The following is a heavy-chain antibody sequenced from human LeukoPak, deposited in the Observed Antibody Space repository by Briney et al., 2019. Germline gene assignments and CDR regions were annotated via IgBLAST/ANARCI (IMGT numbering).Heavy chain of an antibody. D-gene: IGHD6-19*01. CDR3: ARSRGAGPGAYFDY. J-gene: IGHJ4*02. CDR1: GFSFAEEY. V-gene: IGHV3-11*03. CDR2: ISNTGSYT. Sequence: GGSLRLSCAVSGFSFAEEYMSWIRQAPGQGLEWVSYISNTGSYTDYADSVEGRFTISRDNTENSLYLQMNSLRAEDTAVYYCARSRGAGPGAYFDYWGQGTLVAVTS.